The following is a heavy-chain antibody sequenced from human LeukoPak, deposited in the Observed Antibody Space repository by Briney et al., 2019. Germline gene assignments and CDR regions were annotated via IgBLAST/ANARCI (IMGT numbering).Heavy chain of an antibody. V-gene: IGHV3-64*01. J-gene: IGHJ4*02. Sequence: GGSLRLSCEASGFTFSSFAMHWVRQAPGKGLEYVSAISSNGGSTYYANSVKGRFTISRDNSKNTLYLQMGSLRAEDMAVYYCARGAVVVTNYFDFWGQGTLVTVSS. CDR3: ARGAVVVTNYFDF. CDR1: GFTFSSFA. D-gene: IGHD3-22*01. CDR2: ISSNGGST.